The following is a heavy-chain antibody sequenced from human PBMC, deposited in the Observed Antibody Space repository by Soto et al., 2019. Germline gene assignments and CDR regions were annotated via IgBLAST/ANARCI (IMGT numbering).Heavy chain of an antibody. V-gene: IGHV4-59*01. J-gene: IGHJ5*02. CDR2: IYYSGST. CDR3: ARGRAAAGWAWFDP. Sequence: QVQLQESGPGLVKPSETLSLTCTVSGGSISSYYWSWIRQPPGKGLGWIGYIYYSGSTNYNPSLKSRVTMSVDTSKNQFSLKLSSVTAADTAVYYCARGRAAAGWAWFDPWGQGTLVTVSS. CDR1: GGSISSYY. D-gene: IGHD6-13*01.